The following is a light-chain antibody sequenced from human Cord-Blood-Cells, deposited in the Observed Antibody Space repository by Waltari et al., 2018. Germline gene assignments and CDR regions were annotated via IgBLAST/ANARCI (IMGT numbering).Light chain of an antibody. V-gene: IGLV1-44*01. J-gene: IGLJ2*01. CDR3: AAWDDSLNGVV. CDR2: SNN. CDR1: SSNIGSNT. Sequence: QSVLTQPPSVSGTPGQRVTISCSGSSSNIGSNTVNWYQQLPGTAPKLLIYSNNQRPSGGPDRFSGSKSGTSASLAISGLQSEDEADYYCAAWDDSLNGVVFGGGTKLTVL.